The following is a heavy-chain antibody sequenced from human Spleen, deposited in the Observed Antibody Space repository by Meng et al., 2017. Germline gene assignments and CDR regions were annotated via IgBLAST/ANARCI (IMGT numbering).Heavy chain of an antibody. V-gene: IGHV1-46*01. D-gene: IGHD4-17*01. CDR2: INPSGDAR. CDR1: GYTFTNYY. Sequence: ASVKVSCKASGYTFTNYYMHWVRQAPGQGLEWMAIINPSGDARSYAGNFQGRVTVTRDTSTSTVYMELSSLRSEDTAVYYCARWYGDYGPFDYWGQGTLVTVSS. CDR3: ARWYGDYGPFDY. J-gene: IGHJ4*02.